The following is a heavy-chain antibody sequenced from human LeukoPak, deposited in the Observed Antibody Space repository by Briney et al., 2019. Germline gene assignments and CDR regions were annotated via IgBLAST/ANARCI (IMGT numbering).Heavy chain of an antibody. J-gene: IGHJ5*02. D-gene: IGHD2-2*01. CDR2: IYYSGTT. CDR3: ARPHRGSWYAS. CDR1: GGSISSSSYY. Sequence: SETLSLTCTVSGGSISSSSYYWGWIRQPPGKGLEWIGSIYYSGTTYYNPSLKSRVTISVDTSKNQFSLKLSSVTAADTAVYYCARPHRGSWYASCGQGILVTVSS. V-gene: IGHV4-39*01.